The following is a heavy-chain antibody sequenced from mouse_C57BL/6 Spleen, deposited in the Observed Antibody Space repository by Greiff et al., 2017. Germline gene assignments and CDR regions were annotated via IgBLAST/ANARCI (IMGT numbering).Heavy chain of an antibody. Sequence: QVQLKESGPGLVQPSQSLSITCTVSGFSLTSYGVHWVRQSPGEGLEWLGVIWRGGSTDYNAAFMSRLSITKDNSQSQVFFKMNSLQADDTAIYDWAKTDGKGAPFDYWGQGTTLTVSS. CDR2: IWRGGST. J-gene: IGHJ2*01. D-gene: IGHD2-1*01. CDR3: AKTDGKGAPFDY. V-gene: IGHV2-5*01. CDR1: GFSLTSYG.